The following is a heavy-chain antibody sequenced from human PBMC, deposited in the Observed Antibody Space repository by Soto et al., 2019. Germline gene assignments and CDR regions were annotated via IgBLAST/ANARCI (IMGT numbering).Heavy chain of an antibody. CDR2: ISGSGGST. CDR1: GFTFSSYA. J-gene: IGHJ4*02. CDR3: ARDPPSTMIVVVTLDY. D-gene: IGHD3-22*01. V-gene: IGHV3-23*01. Sequence: PGGSLRLSCAASGFTFSSYAMSWVRQAPGKGLEWVAAISGSGGSTYYADSVKGRFTISRDNSKNTLYLQMNSLRAEDTAVYYCARDPPSTMIVVVTLDYWGQGTLVTVSS.